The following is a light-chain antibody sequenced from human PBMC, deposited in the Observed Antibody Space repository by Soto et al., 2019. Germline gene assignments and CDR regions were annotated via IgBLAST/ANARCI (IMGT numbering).Light chain of an antibody. V-gene: IGKV1-5*01. J-gene: IGKJ1*01. CDR2: DTS. Sequence: DFQMTQSPSTLSASVGDRVTITCRASQSVTKWLAWYQPIPGKAPKVLICDTSSYENGVPSRFSGSGSGTEFTLTISRMQPDDFAIYYCQQSYSTLWTVGHGTKV. CDR3: QQSYSTLWT. CDR1: QSVTKW.